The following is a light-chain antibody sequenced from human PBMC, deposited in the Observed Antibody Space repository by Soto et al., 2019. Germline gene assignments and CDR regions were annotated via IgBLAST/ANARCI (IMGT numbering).Light chain of an antibody. J-gene: IGKJ1*01. CDR2: GAS. CDR1: QSVNTRY. V-gene: IGKV3-20*01. Sequence: DIVFAPAPGTPSLSPGERATLSCRASQSVNTRYLAWYQQKPGQAPRLLIYGASTRAAGIPDRFSGSGSGTDFTLTISRLEPEDFAVYYCHQYGNSPRTFGQGTK. CDR3: HQYGNSPRT.